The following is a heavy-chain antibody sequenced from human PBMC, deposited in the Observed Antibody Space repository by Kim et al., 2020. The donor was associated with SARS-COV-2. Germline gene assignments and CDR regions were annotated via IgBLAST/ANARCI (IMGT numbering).Heavy chain of an antibody. Sequence: GGSLRLSCAASGFTVSSNYMSWVRQDPGKGLEWVSVIYSGGSTYYADSAKGRFTISRDNSKNTLYLQMNSLRAEDTAVYYCARDRAEITIFGVVIYYGMDVWGQGTTVTVSS. J-gene: IGHJ6*02. CDR3: ARDRAEITIFGVVIYYGMDV. D-gene: IGHD3-3*01. CDR1: GFTVSSNY. V-gene: IGHV3-66*01. CDR2: IYSGGST.